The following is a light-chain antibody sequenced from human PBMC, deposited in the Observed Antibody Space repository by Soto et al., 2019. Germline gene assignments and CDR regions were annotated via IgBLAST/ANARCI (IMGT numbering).Light chain of an antibody. CDR2: GAS. Sequence: EIVMTQSPATLSVSPGERATLSCRASQSVSSNLAWYQQKPGQAPRLLIYGASTRATGIPARFSGSGSGTEFTLTFSSLQSEDFAVYYCRKYNNWLTWPFGKGTKVDIK. CDR1: QSVSSN. CDR3: RKYNNWLTWP. J-gene: IGKJ1*01. V-gene: IGKV3-15*01.